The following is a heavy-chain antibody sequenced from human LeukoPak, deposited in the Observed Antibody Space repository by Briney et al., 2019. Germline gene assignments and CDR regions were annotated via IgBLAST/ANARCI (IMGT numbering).Heavy chain of an antibody. CDR3: ARGCRGYSYGCYY. Sequence: GGSLRLSCAASGFTFSSYWMHWVRQAPGKGLVWVSRINSDGSSTGYADSVKGRFTISRDNAKNTLYLQMNSLRAEDTAVYYCARGCRGYSYGCYYWGQGTLVTVSS. V-gene: IGHV3-74*01. J-gene: IGHJ4*02. CDR2: INSDGSST. CDR1: GFTFSSYW. D-gene: IGHD5-18*01.